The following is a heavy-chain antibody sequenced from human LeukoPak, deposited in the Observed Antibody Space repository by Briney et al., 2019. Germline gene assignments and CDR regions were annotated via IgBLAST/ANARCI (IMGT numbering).Heavy chain of an antibody. J-gene: IGHJ4*02. D-gene: IGHD3-10*01. CDR2: IIPIFGTA. V-gene: IGHV1-69*05. Sequence: SVKVSCKASGGTFSSYAISWVRQAPGRGLEWMGGIIPIFGTANYAQKLQGRVTMTTDTSTSTAYMELRSLRSDDTAVYYCAIGNSGSYYPNYFDYWGQGTLVTVSS. CDR1: GGTFSSYA. CDR3: AIGNSGSYYPNYFDY.